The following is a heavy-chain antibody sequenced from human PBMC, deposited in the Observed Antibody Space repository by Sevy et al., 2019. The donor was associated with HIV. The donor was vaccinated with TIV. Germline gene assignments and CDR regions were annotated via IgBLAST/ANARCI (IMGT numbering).Heavy chain of an antibody. CDR1: RFTFTGYY. Sequence: ASVKVSCKASRFTFTGYYFHWVRQAPGQGLEWMGQMNPNSGGTKYAEKFQGRDTMTRDTSITTAYMELSSLTSDDTAVYYCTRQSSDFMNDPTPFDYWGQGTLVTASS. D-gene: IGHD3-16*01. CDR2: MNPNSGGT. J-gene: IGHJ4*02. V-gene: IGHV1-2*06. CDR3: TRQSSDFMNDPTPFDY.